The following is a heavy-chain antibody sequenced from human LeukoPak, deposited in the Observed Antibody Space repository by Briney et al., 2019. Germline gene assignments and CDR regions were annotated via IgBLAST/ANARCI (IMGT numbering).Heavy chain of an antibody. Sequence: PSETLSLTCTVSGGSISSGSYYWTWIRQPAGKGLEWFGRIYSSGSTNYNPSLKSRVTISVDTSKTQFSHMLSSVTAADTAIYNASTFKLWLDPWGQGTLVTVSS. CDR3: STFKLWLDP. V-gene: IGHV4-61*02. CDR2: IYSSGST. J-gene: IGHJ5*02. D-gene: IGHD5-12*01. CDR1: GGSISSGSYY.